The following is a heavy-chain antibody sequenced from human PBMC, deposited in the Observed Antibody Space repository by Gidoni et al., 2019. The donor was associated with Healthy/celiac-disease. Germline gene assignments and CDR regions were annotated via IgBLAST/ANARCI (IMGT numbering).Heavy chain of an antibody. CDR3: AMLVYGGYYDY. D-gene: IGHD3-22*01. CDR2: LYCSGTT. J-gene: IGHJ4*02. CDR1: GGAISSGGYY. Sequence: QVQLQESGTGLGEPSQTVSLTCTVYGGAISSGGYYWSWIRQHPGHGLEWSGYLYCSGTTYYNPYLKSRVTISVYTSKNQFSLKLSSVTATDTAVYSCAMLVYGGYYDYWGLGTLVTVSS. V-gene: IGHV4-31*03.